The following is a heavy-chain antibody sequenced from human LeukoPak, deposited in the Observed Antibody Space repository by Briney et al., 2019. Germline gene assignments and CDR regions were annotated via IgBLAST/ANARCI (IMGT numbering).Heavy chain of an antibody. Sequence: SETLSLTCTVSGLSISSYSWSWIRQPPGKGLEWIGYIYYSGSPNYNPSLKSRVTMSLDTSKKQFSLKLISVTAADTAVYYCARVAYGSGSYYLDYWGQGTLVTVSS. J-gene: IGHJ4*02. CDR3: ARVAYGSGSYYLDY. D-gene: IGHD3-10*01. V-gene: IGHV4-59*01. CDR1: GLSISSYS. CDR2: IYYSGSP.